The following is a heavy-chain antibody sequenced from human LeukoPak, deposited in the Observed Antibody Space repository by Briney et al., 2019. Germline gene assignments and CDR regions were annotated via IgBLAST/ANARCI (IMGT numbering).Heavy chain of an antibody. CDR2: ISSNGGST. V-gene: IGHV3-64*01. CDR1: GFTFSSYA. Sequence: GGSLRLSCAASGFTFSSYAMHWVRQAPGKGLEYVSAISSNGGSTYYANSVKGRFTISRDNSKNTLYLQMGSLRAEDMAVYYCARGVGYDFWSGPHYYFDYWGQGTLVTVSS. D-gene: IGHD3-3*01. CDR3: ARGVGYDFWSGPHYYFDY. J-gene: IGHJ4*02.